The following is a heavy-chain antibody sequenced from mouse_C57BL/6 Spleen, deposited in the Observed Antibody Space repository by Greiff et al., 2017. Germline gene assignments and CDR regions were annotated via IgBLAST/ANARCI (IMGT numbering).Heavy chain of an antibody. V-gene: IGHV1-15*01. J-gene: IGHJ3*01. CDR1: GYTFTDYE. CDR2: IDPETGGT. Sequence: QVHVKQSGAELVRPGASVTLSCKASGYTFTDYEMHWVKQTPVHGLEWIGAIDPETGGTAYNQKFKGKAILTADKSSSTAYMELRSLTSEDSAVYYCTRWWLRAYWGQGTLVTVSA. D-gene: IGHD1-1*02. CDR3: TRWWLRAY.